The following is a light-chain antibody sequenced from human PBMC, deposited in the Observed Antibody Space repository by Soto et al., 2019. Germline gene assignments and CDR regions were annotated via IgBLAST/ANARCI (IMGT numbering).Light chain of an antibody. J-gene: IGKJ1*01. CDR1: QSISIY. CDR2: SSS. Sequence: EIVLTQSPATLSLSPGERATLSCRASQSISIYLAWYQQKPGQAPRLLIYSSSSRAAGVSDRFSGSGSGTDFSLTISRLEPEDFAMYYCQQYGRSPTWTFGQGTKVDIK. CDR3: QQYGRSPTWT. V-gene: IGKV3-20*01.